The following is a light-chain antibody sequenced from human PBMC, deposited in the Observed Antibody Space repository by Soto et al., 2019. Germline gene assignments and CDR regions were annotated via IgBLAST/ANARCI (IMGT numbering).Light chain of an antibody. Sequence: DIQMTQSPSSLSASVEDRVIITCRASQSISNHLNWYQQKPGKAPKLLIFAASSLQSGVPSRFSGSRSGPDYTLPISSLEPEDFAVYYCQQRSNWPWTFGQGTKVDIK. CDR1: QSISNH. CDR3: QQRSNWPWT. J-gene: IGKJ1*01. V-gene: IGKV1-39*01. CDR2: AAS.